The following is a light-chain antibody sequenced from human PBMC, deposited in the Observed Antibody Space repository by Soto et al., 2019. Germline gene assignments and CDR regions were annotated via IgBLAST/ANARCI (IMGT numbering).Light chain of an antibody. CDR1: QSVSSN. CDR2: GAS. J-gene: IGKJ1*01. Sequence: EIVMTQSPATLSVSPGERATLSCRASQSVSSNLAWYQQKPGQAPRLLIYGASTRATGIPARFSGSGSGTELSLTISSLQSEDFGVFFCQQYDQWWTFGQGTKVDIK. CDR3: QQYDQWWT. V-gene: IGKV3-15*01.